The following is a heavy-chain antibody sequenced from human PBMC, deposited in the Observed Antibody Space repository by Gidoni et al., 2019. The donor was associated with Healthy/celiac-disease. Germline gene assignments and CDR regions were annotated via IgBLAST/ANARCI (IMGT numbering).Heavy chain of an antibody. CDR1: GFTVSSNY. Sequence: EVQLVETGGGLIQPGGSLRLSCAASGFTVSSNYMSWVRQAPGKGLEWVSVIYSGGSTYYADSVKGRFTISRDNSKNTLYLQMNSLRAEDTAVYYCAASSEMATILSYWGQGTLVTVSS. V-gene: IGHV3-53*02. D-gene: IGHD5-12*01. J-gene: IGHJ4*02. CDR2: IYSGGST. CDR3: AASSEMATILSY.